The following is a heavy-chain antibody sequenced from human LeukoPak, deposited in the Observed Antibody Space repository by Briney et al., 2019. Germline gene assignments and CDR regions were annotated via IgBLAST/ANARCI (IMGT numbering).Heavy chain of an antibody. J-gene: IGHJ3*01. CDR2: ISTKTGNP. CDR1: GYTFTSYA. V-gene: IGHV7-4-1*02. D-gene: IGHD5-12*01. CDR3: AREHSGYDYDAFDV. Sequence: ASVKVSCKASGYTFTSYAINWVRQAPGQGLEWMGWISTKTGNPTYAQGFIGRPVFSLDTSVSTAYLQISSLKAEDTAVYYCAREHSGYDYDAFDVWGQGTMVTVSS.